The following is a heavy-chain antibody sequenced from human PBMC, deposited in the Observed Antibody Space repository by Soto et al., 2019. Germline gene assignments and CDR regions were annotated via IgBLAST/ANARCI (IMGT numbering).Heavy chain of an antibody. V-gene: IGHV4-30-4*01. CDR2: IYYSGST. CDR3: ARAYYDSSGSPFDY. D-gene: IGHD3-22*01. CDR1: XGSISSGDXY. Sequence: SETLSLXXTXSXGSISSGDXYWSWIXXPPGKGLEGIGYIYYSGSTYYHPSLKSRVTISVDTSKNQFSLKLSSVTAADTAVYYCARAYYDSSGSPFDYWGQGTLVTVSS. J-gene: IGHJ4*02.